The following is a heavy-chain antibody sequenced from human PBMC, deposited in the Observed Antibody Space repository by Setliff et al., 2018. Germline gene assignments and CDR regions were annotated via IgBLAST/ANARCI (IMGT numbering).Heavy chain of an antibody. V-gene: IGHV4-4*07. D-gene: IGHD6-19*01. Sequence: SETLSLTCGVSGDSFSSYSWNWIRQPAGRAPEWIGRIYATGGPSYNPSLKSRVIMSVDKSKNQFSLRLTSVTAADTAVYYCARHIAVAGVNPSYYYYYYMDVWGKGTTVTVSS. CDR2: IYATGGP. CDR1: GDSFSSYS. CDR3: ARHIAVAGVNPSYYYYYYMDV. J-gene: IGHJ6*03.